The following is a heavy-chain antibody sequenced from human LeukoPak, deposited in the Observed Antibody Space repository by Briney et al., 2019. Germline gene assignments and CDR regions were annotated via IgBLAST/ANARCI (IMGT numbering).Heavy chain of an antibody. Sequence: GGSLRLSCAASVFTFSSYAMSWVRQAPGKGLGWVSSITGSGGTTYYAGSLKGRFTISRDNSKNTLYLQMDSLRAEDTAVYYCARDKDLQLVGDSWGQGTLVSVSS. CDR3: ARDKDLQLVGDS. CDR2: ITGSGGTT. CDR1: VFTFSSYA. D-gene: IGHD6-13*01. J-gene: IGHJ4*02. V-gene: IGHV3-23*01.